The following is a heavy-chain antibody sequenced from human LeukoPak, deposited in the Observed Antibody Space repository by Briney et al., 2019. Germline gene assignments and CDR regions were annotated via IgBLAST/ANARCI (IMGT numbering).Heavy chain of an antibody. CDR3: ARVKRSGWYPAYYYYYGMDV. Sequence: SETLSLTCTVSGGSISNYYWNWIRQPPGKGPEWIAYISYIGTTNYNPSLKSRVTISEDTSKNQFSLKLSSVTAADTAVYYCARVKRSGWYPAYYYYYGMDVWGQGTTVTVSS. CDR1: GGSISNYY. CDR2: ISYIGTT. D-gene: IGHD6-19*01. J-gene: IGHJ6*02. V-gene: IGHV4-59*08.